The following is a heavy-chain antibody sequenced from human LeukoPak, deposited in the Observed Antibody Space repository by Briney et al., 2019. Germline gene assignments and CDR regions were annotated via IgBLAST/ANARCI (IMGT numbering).Heavy chain of an antibody. D-gene: IGHD3-10*01. CDR3: ARVLGYYGSGSYYSPLDY. Sequence: GGPLTLSCGACGLTLSSYGMLWVRQAPGKGLEGVAVIGYDGSNKYYADTVKGRFTISRDNSKNTLYLQMNSLRAEDTGVYYCARVLGYYGSGSYYSPLDYWGQGTLVTVSS. J-gene: IGHJ4*02. CDR1: GLTLSSYG. CDR2: IGYDGSNK. V-gene: IGHV3-33*08.